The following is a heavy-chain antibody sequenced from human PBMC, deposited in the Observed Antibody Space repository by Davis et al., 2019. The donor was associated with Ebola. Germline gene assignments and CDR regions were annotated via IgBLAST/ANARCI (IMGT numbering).Heavy chain of an antibody. CDR3: ARDIGYCSGGSCYSGWFDP. CDR1: GYTFTNYY. Sequence: ASVKVSCKASGYTFTNYYMHWVRQAPGQGLEWMGMINPNDGRTIYAQKFQGRVTITRDTSASTAYMELSSLRSEDTAVYYCARDIGYCSGGSCYSGWFDPWGQGTLVTVSS. J-gene: IGHJ5*02. D-gene: IGHD2-15*01. V-gene: IGHV1-46*01. CDR2: INPNDGRT.